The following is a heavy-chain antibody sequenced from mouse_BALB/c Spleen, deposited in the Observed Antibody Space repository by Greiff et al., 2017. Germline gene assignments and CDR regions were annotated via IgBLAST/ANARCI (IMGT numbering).Heavy chain of an antibody. J-gene: IGHJ2*01. Sequence: QVQLKQSGAELAKPGASVKMSCKASGYTFTSYWMHWVKQRPGQGLEWIGYINPSTGYTEYNQKFKDKATLTADKSSSTAYMQLSSLTSEDSAVYYCARVPLAYWGQGTTLTVFS. CDR1: GYTFTSYW. V-gene: IGHV1-7*01. CDR2: INPSTGYT. CDR3: ARVPLAY.